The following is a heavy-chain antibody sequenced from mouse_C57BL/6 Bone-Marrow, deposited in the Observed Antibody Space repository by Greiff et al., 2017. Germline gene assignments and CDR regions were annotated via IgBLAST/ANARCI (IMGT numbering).Heavy chain of an antibody. V-gene: IGHV1-9*01. CDR1: GYTFTGYW. CDR3: ARCGYAMDY. Sequence: QVQLQQSGAELMKPGASVKLSCKATGYTFTGYWIEWVKQRPGHGLEWIGEILPGSGSTNYNEKFKGKATLTADTSSNTAYMQLSSLTPEDSAIYYCARCGYAMDYWGQGTSVTVSS. CDR2: ILPGSGST. J-gene: IGHJ4*01.